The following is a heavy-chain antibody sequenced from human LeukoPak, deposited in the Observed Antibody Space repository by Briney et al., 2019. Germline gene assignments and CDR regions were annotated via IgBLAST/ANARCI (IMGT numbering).Heavy chain of an antibody. CDR2: IYYSGST. Sequence: SETLSLTCTVSGGSISSYYWSWIRQPPGKGLEWIGYIYYSGSTNYNPSLKSRVTISVDTSKNQFSLKLSSVTAADTAVYYCARGRQALGYFDYWGQGTLVTVSS. J-gene: IGHJ4*02. V-gene: IGHV4-59*01. CDR1: GGSISSYY. CDR3: ARGRQALGYFDY.